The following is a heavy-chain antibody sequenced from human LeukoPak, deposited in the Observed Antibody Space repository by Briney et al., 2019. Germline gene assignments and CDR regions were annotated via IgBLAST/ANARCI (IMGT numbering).Heavy chain of an antibody. V-gene: IGHV3-21*01. J-gene: IGHJ3*02. CDR3: ARDEWGDAFDI. CDR1: GFTFSSYS. CDR2: ISSSSSYI. D-gene: IGHD1-26*01. Sequence: GGSLRLSCAASGFTFSSYSMNWVRQAPGKGLEWVSSISSSSSYIHSADSVRGRFTTSRDDAKNSLFLQMNRLRAEDTAVYYCARDEWGDAFDIWGQGTMVTVFS.